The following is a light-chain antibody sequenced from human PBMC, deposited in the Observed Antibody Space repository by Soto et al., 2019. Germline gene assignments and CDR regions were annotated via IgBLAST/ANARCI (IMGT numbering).Light chain of an antibody. CDR3: QHSYTSPFT. Sequence: DIQMTQSPSSLSASVGDKITITCRASQSISRYLNWYQQKPGKPPNLLIYAASNLQSGVPSRFSGSGFGTDFTLTISSLQPEDFATYHCQHSYTSPFTFGPRTKVDIK. CDR1: QSISRY. J-gene: IGKJ3*01. V-gene: IGKV1-39*01. CDR2: AAS.